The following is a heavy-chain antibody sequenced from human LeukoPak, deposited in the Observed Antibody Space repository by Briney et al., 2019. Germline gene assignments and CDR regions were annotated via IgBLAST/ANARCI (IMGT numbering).Heavy chain of an antibody. CDR3: AKGTTMYAFDI. CDR1: GLTFDHYV. CDR2: ISGDGGST. V-gene: IGHV3-43*02. J-gene: IGHJ3*02. Sequence: GSLRLSCAASGLTFDHYVMHWVRQAPGKGLEWVSLISGDGGSTYYADSVKGRLTISRDNSKNSLYLQINSLTTEDTALYFCAKGTTMYAFDIWGQGTMVTVSS. D-gene: IGHD1-1*01.